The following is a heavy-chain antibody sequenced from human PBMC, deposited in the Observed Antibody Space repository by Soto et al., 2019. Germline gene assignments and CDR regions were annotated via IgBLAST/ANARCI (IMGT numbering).Heavy chain of an antibody. Sequence: ASVKVSCKASGYTFTSYGISWVRQAPGQGLEWMGWISAYNGNTNYAQKLQGRVTMTTDTSTSTAYMELRSLRSDDTAVYYCARGNCGGDCYSYYYYGMDVWGQGTTVTV. D-gene: IGHD2-21*02. CDR2: ISAYNGNT. CDR3: ARGNCGGDCYSYYYYGMDV. V-gene: IGHV1-18*04. CDR1: GYTFTSYG. J-gene: IGHJ6*02.